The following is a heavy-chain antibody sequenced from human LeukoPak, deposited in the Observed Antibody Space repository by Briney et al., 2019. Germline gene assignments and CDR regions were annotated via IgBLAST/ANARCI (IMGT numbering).Heavy chain of an antibody. V-gene: IGHV3-7*01. CDR2: INQHGSEK. D-gene: IGHD6-6*01. CDR1: TFTFSNYW. CDR3: ARLRSSDSFYSSSSSWTSSWFDP. J-gene: IGHJ5*02. Sequence: GGSLRLSCAASTFTFSNYWMSWVRQAPGKGLEWVANINQHGSEKYSVASVKGRFTISRDNAKNSLYLQMNSLRAEDTAVYYCARLRSSDSFYSSSSSWTSSWFDPWGQGTLVTVSS.